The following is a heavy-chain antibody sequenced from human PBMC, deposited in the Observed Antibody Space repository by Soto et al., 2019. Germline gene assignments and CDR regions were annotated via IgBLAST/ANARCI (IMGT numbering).Heavy chain of an antibody. CDR3: AKDAFIVVVPAAMGASYYGMDV. V-gene: IGHV3-30*18. CDR1: GFTFSSYG. D-gene: IGHD2-2*01. J-gene: IGHJ6*02. CDR2: ISYDGSNK. Sequence: GGSLRLSCAASGFTFSSYGMHWVRQAPGKGLEWVAVISYDGSNKYYADSVKGRFTISRDNSKNTLYLQMNSLRAEDTAVYYCAKDAFIVVVPAAMGASYYGMDVWGQGTTVTVSS.